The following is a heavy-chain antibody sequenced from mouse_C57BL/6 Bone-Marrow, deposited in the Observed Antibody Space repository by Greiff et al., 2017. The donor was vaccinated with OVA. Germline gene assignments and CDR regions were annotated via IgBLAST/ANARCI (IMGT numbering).Heavy chain of an antibody. J-gene: IGHJ3*01. D-gene: IGHD2-2*01. CDR3: ASLYYGYDVAY. Sequence: EVKLVESGGDLVKPGGSLKLSCEASGFTFSSYGMSWVSQTPDKRLEWVATISSGGSYTYYPDSVKGRFTISRDNAKNTLYLQMSSLKSEDTAMYYCASLYYGYDVAYWGQGTLVTVSA. V-gene: IGHV5-6*01. CDR1: GFTFSSYG. CDR2: ISSGGSYT.